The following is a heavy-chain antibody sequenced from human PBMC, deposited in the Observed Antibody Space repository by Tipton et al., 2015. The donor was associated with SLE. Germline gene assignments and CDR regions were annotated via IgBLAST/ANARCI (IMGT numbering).Heavy chain of an antibody. D-gene: IGHD2-15*01. V-gene: IGHV4-59*01. CDR2: VYSSEDI. Sequence: LRLSCTVSGGSISGYYWSWIRQPPREGLEYIGYVYSSEDIHYNPSLKSRLSMSIDTSTNQFSLKVNSVTAADTAIYYCARGPGYCNGGNCEGDRRWFDPWGPGILVSVSS. J-gene: IGHJ5*02. CDR3: ARGPGYCNGGNCEGDRRWFDP. CDR1: GGSISGYY.